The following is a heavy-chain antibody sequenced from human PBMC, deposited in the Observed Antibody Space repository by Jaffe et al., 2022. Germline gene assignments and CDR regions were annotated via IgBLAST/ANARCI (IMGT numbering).Heavy chain of an antibody. J-gene: IGHJ4*02. Sequence: QVQLVESGGGVVQPGGSLRLSCAASGFTFSSYGMHWVRQAPGKGLEWVAFIRYDGSNKYYADSVKGRFTISRDNSKNTLYLQMNSLRAEDTAVYYCAKGPYSSSWYGGSDFDYWGQGTLVTVSS. CDR1: GFTFSSYG. CDR2: IRYDGSNK. CDR3: AKGPYSSSWYGGSDFDY. V-gene: IGHV3-30*02. D-gene: IGHD6-13*01.